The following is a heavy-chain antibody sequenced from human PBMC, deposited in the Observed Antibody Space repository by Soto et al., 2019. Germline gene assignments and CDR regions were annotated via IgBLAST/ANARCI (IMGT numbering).Heavy chain of an antibody. J-gene: IGHJ4*02. D-gene: IGHD3-16*01. CDR2: ISSSSSYI. Sequence: GGSLRLSCAASGFTFSSYSMNWVRQAPGKGLEWVSSISSSSSYIYYADSVKGRFTISRDNAKNSLYLQMNSLRAEDTAVYYCASSSDYVYVWGSSDYWGRGTRVTVSS. V-gene: IGHV3-21*01. CDR1: GFTFSSYS. CDR3: ASSSDYVYVWGSSDY.